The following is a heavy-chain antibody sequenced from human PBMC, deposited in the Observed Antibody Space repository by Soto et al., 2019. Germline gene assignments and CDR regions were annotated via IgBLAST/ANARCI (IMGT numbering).Heavy chain of an antibody. Sequence: PGGSLRLSCAASGFTFSSYAMSWVRQAPGKGLEWVSAISGSGGSTYYADSVKGRFTISRDNSKNTLYLQMNSLRAEDTAVYYWAKQTMKYQLPSIFDPWGQGTLVTVSS. CDR3: AKQTMKYQLPSIFDP. V-gene: IGHV3-23*01. CDR2: ISGSGGST. J-gene: IGHJ5*02. CDR1: GFTFSSYA. D-gene: IGHD2-2*01.